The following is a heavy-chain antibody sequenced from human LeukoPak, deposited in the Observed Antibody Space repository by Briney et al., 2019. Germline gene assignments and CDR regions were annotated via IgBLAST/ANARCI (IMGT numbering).Heavy chain of an antibody. J-gene: IGHJ4*02. Sequence: GGSLRLSCAASGFTFSSYGMHWVRQAPGKGLEWVAFIRYDGSNKYYADSVKGRFTISRDNSKNTLYLQMNSLRAEDTAVYYCAKDKPDWIVVVPAATGGLDYWGQGTLVTVSS. V-gene: IGHV3-30*02. CDR3: AKDKPDWIVVVPAATGGLDY. D-gene: IGHD2-2*01. CDR1: GFTFSSYG. CDR2: IRYDGSNK.